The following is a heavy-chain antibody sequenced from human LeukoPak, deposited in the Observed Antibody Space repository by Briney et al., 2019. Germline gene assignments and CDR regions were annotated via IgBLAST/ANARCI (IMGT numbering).Heavy chain of an antibody. V-gene: IGHV3-23*01. CDR2: ISGSGGTT. J-gene: IGHJ4*02. Sequence: GGSLRLSCAASGFTFNNYAMNWVRQAPGKGLEWVSVISGSGGTTYYADSVKGRFTISRDNSKNTLYLQMNSLRAEDTAVYYCARDYYDSSGYYLDYYFDYWGQGTLVTVSS. D-gene: IGHD3-22*01. CDR1: GFTFNNYA. CDR3: ARDYYDSSGYYLDYYFDY.